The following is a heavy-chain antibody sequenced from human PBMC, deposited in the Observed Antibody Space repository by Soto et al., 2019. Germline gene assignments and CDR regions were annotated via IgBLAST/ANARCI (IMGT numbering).Heavy chain of an antibody. V-gene: IGHV4-59*08. Sequence: SETLSHPCTVSGGSISSYCWSWIRQPPGKGLEWIGYIFYSGSTNYNPSLKSRVTISVDTSKNQFSLKLSSVTAADTAVYYCARRYSSGFDYWGQGTLVTVSS. CDR3: ARRYSSGFDY. CDR2: IFYSGST. D-gene: IGHD6-19*01. J-gene: IGHJ4*02. CDR1: GGSISSYC.